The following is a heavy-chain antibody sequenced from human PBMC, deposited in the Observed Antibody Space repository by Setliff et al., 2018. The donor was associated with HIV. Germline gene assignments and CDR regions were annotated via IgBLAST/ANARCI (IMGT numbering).Heavy chain of an antibody. D-gene: IGHD3-16*02. CDR2: INHSGST. CDR1: GGSFSGYY. V-gene: IGHV4-34*01. Sequence: SETLSLTCAVYGGSFSGYYWSWIRQPPGKGLEWIGEINHSGSTNYNPSLKSRVTKSGDTSKNQFSLKLNSVTATDTAVYYWARGSYYGYVWGNYRYTGFDYWGQGTLVTVSS. J-gene: IGHJ4*02. CDR3: ARGSYYGYVWGNYRYTGFDY.